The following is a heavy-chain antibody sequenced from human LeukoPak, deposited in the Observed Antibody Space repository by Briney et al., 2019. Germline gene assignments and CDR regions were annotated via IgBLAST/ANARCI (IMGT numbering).Heavy chain of an antibody. CDR3: ARQRDALYYFDS. CDR2: IYYSGST. J-gene: IGHJ4*02. V-gene: IGHV4-59*08. D-gene: IGHD5-24*01. Sequence: PSETLSLTCTVSGDSITSHYWSWIRQPPGKGLEWIGYIYYSGSTNYNPSLRSRLTISVDTSKNQFSLKLSSVTAADTAVYYCARQRDALYYFDSWGQGTLVTVSS. CDR1: GDSITSHY.